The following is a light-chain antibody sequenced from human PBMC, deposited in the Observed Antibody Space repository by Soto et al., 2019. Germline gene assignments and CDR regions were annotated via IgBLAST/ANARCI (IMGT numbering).Light chain of an antibody. Sequence: DVVMTQSPLYLPVTLGQPTSISCRSSQSLVYSDGNTYLKWFQXGPGQSXXRXIYGASTRATGVPDRFSGSGCGTQFTLTISSMQSEDSVVYFCQQNNRWPHITFGQGTRLEIK. CDR1: QSLVYSDGNTY. V-gene: IGKV2-30*01. CDR3: QQNNRWPHIT. J-gene: IGKJ5*01. CDR2: GAS.